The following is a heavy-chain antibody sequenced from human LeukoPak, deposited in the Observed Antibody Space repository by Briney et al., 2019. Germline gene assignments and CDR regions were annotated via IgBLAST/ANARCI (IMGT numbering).Heavy chain of an antibody. V-gene: IGHV3-30*03. CDR3: ARGRGCSSMSCYPDY. D-gene: IGHD2-2*01. Sequence: GGPLTLPCAASGFTFSSYGMHGVPQAPGKGLEGVGVISYDGSNKYYAASVKGRFTISRDNPKNTLYPQMNSLRAEDRAAYYCARGRGCSSMSCYPDYWGQGTLVTVSS. J-gene: IGHJ4*02. CDR1: GFTFSSYG. CDR2: ISYDGSNK.